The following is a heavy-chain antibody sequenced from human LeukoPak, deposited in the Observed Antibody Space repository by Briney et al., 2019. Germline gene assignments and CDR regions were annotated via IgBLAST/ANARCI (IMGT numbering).Heavy chain of an antibody. CDR3: ARGPGPPLPPRWFEY. V-gene: IGHV1-69*05. CDR2: IIPIFGTA. CDR1: GGTFSSYA. D-gene: IGHD2-15*01. J-gene: IGHJ4*02. Sequence: SVKVSCKASGGTFSSYAISWVRQAPGQGLEWMGGIIPIFGTANYAQKFQGRVTITTDESTSTAYMELSSLRSEDTAVYYCARGPGPPLPPRWFEYWGQGTLVTVSS.